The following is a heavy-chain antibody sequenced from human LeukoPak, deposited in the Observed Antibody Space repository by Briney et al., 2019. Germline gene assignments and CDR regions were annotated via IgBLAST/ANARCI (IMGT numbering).Heavy chain of an antibody. CDR3: AKDPTYYYDSSGPRYFDY. CDR2: INTVGSYI. CDR1: GFTFVSYS. Sequence: GGSLRLSCAASGFTFVSYSFNWVRQAPGKGLEWVSSINTVGSYIYYADSVKGRFTISRDNAENTLYLQMNSLRAEDTAVYYCAKDPTYYYDSSGPRYFDYWGQGTLVTVSS. J-gene: IGHJ4*02. V-gene: IGHV3-21*01. D-gene: IGHD3-22*01.